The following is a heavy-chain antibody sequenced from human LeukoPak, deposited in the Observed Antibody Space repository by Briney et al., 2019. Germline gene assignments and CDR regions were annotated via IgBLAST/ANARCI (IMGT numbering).Heavy chain of an antibody. Sequence: PGGSLRLSCAASGFSFDDNAMHWVRQAPGKGLEWVSLISGDGATTYYADSVKGRFTISRDNAKNTLYLQMNSLRAEDTAVYYCARDGATVTPLDYWGQGTLVTVSS. D-gene: IGHD4-17*01. J-gene: IGHJ4*02. CDR1: GFSFDDNA. CDR2: ISGDGATT. CDR3: ARDGATVTPLDY. V-gene: IGHV3-43*02.